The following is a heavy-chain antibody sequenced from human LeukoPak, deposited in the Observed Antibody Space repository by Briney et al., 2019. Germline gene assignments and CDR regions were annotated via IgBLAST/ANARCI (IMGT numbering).Heavy chain of an antibody. J-gene: IGHJ6*02. CDR1: GYTFTGYY. Sequence: ASVKVSCKASGYTFTGYYMHWVRQAPGQGLEWMGWINPNSGGTNYAQKFQGWVTMTRDTSISTAYMELSRLRSDDTAVYYCARDRSCSSGCPTDYYYYGMDVWGQGTTVTVSS. CDR3: ARDRSCSSGCPTDYYYYGMDV. V-gene: IGHV1-2*04. D-gene: IGHD6-19*01. CDR2: INPNSGGT.